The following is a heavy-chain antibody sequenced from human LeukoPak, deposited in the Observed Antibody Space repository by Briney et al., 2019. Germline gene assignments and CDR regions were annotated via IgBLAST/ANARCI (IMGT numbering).Heavy chain of an antibody. V-gene: IGHV3-15*01. D-gene: IGHD6-19*01. CDR1: GFTFSNAW. CDR2: IKSKTDGGTT. Sequence: PGGSLRLSCAASGFTFSNAWMSWVRQAPGKGLEWVGRIKSKTDGGTTDYAAPVKGRFTISRDDSKNTLYLQMNSLRAEDTAVYYCAKDGMAVAGLGGGDYWGQGTLVTVSS. J-gene: IGHJ4*02. CDR3: AKDGMAVAGLGGGDY.